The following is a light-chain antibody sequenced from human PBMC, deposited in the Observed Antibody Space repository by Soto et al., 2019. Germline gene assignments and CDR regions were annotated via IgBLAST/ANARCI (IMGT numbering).Light chain of an antibody. J-gene: IGKJ1*01. V-gene: IGKV3-15*01. CDR2: GAS. CDR3: QQYNNWPPAT. Sequence: EIVMTQSPAPLSVSPGERDTLSCRASQSVSSNLAWYQQKPGQAPRLLMYGASTRAAGFPARFSGSRSGTEFTLTISSLQSEDFAVYYCQQYNNWPPATFGQGTKVEIK. CDR1: QSVSSN.